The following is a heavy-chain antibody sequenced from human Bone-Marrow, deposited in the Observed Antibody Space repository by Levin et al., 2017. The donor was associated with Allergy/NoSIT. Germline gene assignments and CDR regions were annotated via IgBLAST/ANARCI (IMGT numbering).Heavy chain of an antibody. CDR3: AHHKFWFGEFPFDF. D-gene: IGHD3-10*01. CDR1: GFSLSSNGVG. V-gene: IGHV2-5*02. CDR2: IYWDDDK. J-gene: IGHJ4*02. Sequence: SGPTLVKPTQTLTLTCTFSGFSLSSNGVGVGWIRQAPGKALEWLALIYWDDDKRYSPSLKSRLNITKDTSKNQVVLTMTNMAPVDTGTYDCAHHKFWFGEFPFDFWGRGSLVTVSS.